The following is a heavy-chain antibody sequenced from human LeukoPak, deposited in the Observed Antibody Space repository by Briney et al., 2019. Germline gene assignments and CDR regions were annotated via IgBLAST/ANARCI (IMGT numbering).Heavy chain of an antibody. J-gene: IGHJ6*02. Sequence: GASVKVSCKASGGTFSSYAISWVRQAPGQGLEWMGGIIPIFGTANYAQKFQGRVTITADKSTSTAYMELSSLRSEDTAVYYCATAMVIGYYYYGMDVWGQGTTVTVSS. CDR3: ATAMVIGYYYYGMDV. D-gene: IGHD5-18*01. CDR2: IIPIFGTA. V-gene: IGHV1-69*06. CDR1: GGTFSSYA.